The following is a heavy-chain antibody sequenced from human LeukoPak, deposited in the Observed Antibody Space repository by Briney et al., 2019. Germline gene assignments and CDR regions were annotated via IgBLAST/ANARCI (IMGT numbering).Heavy chain of an antibody. CDR3: AKGSRGGFDP. D-gene: IGHD3-3*01. Sequence: GGSLRLACAASGFTFSSYAMSGVRQAPGKGLEWVSAISGSGGSTYYADSVKGRSTISRDNSKNTLYLQMNSLRAEDTAVYYCAKGSRGGFDPWGQGTLVTVSS. J-gene: IGHJ5*02. CDR1: GFTFSSYA. CDR2: ISGSGGST. V-gene: IGHV3-23*01.